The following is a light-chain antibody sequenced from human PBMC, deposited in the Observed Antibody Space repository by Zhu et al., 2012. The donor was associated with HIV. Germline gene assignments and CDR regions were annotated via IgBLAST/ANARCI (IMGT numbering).Light chain of an antibody. J-gene: IGKJ4*01. CDR1: EDISNY. Sequence: DIQMTQSPSSLSASVGDRVIITCRASEDISNYLAWYHQKPGKAPKLLIYAASILQSGVPSRFSGSGSGTEFTLTISSLQPEDFATYYCQHLTIYPTFGGGSKVEMK. CDR3: QHLTIYPT. V-gene: IGKV1-9*01. CDR2: AAS.